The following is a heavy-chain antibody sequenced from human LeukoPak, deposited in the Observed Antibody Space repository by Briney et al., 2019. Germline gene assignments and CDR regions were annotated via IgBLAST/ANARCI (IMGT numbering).Heavy chain of an antibody. D-gene: IGHD3-10*01. V-gene: IGHV4-61*02. CDR3: ARQTFGALYFDS. CDR2: IYTSGST. J-gene: IGHJ4*02. Sequence: PSETLSLTCTVSGGSISSGSYYWSWIRQPAGKGLEWIGRIYTSGSTNYNPSLKSRVTISVDTSKNQFSLKLNSVTAADTAVYYCARQTFGALYFDSWGQGTLVIVSS. CDR1: GGSISSGSYY.